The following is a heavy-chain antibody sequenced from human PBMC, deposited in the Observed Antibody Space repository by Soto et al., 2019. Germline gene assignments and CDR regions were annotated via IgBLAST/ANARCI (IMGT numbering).Heavy chain of an antibody. Sequence: QVPLVQSGAEVKKPGASVKVSCKASGYTFTSYAMHWVRQAPGQRLEWMGWINAGNGNTKYSQKFQGRVTITRDTSASTAYMELSSLRSEDTAVYYCARDQWLVRGDYYYGMDVWGQGTTVTVSS. V-gene: IGHV1-3*01. CDR3: ARDQWLVRGDYYYGMDV. CDR2: INAGNGNT. J-gene: IGHJ6*02. CDR1: GYTFTSYA. D-gene: IGHD6-19*01.